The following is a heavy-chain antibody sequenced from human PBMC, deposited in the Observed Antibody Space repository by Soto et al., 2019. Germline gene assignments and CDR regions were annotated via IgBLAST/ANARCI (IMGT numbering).Heavy chain of an antibody. CDR2: IYHTEST. V-gene: IGHV4-38-2*01. CDR1: GHSISSGFYY. J-gene: IGHJ4*02. CDR3: ARYGYSYSARLFDY. D-gene: IGHD5-18*01. Sequence: SETLSLTCAASGHSISSGFYYWGWVRQPPGKGLEWIGSIYHTESTYYNPSLKSRVALSVDTSKNLLSLKLRSVTAADTAVYYCARYGYSYSARLFDYWGQGTRVTVSS.